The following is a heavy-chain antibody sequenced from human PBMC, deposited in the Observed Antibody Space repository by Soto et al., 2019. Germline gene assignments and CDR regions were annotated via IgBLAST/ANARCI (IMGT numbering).Heavy chain of an antibody. Sequence: EEQLVASGGGLVKPGGSLRLSCVASGFTFSSYSMNWVRQAPGKGLEWVSSISSSGIYINYPDSVKGRFTISRDNAKTSVSLQMTSLRVEDTAVYFCARDDGSGVAPSDLDFWGQGTLVTVSS. J-gene: IGHJ4*02. CDR2: ISSSGIYI. D-gene: IGHD2-8*01. CDR3: ARDDGSGVAPSDLDF. CDR1: GFTFSSYS. V-gene: IGHV3-21*01.